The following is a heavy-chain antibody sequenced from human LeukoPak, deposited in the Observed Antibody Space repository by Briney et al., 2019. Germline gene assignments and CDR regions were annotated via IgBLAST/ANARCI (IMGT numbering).Heavy chain of an antibody. J-gene: IGHJ4*02. CDR2: ISGSGGST. CDR3: ARDSTTWSRAGY. V-gene: IGHV3-23*01. CDR1: GFTFSSYA. Sequence: GGSLRLSCAASGFTFSSYAMSWVRQAPGKGLEWVSAISGSGGSTYYADSVKGRFTISRDNSKNTLYLQMNSLRAEDTAIYYCARDSTTWSRAGYWGQGTLVTVSS. D-gene: IGHD6-13*01.